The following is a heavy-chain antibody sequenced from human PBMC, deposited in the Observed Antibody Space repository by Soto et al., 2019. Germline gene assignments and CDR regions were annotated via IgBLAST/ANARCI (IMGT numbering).Heavy chain of an antibody. Sequence: GASVKVSCKASGYTFTSYAMHWVRQAPGQRLEWMGWINAGNGNTKYSQKFQGRVTITRDTSASTAYMELSSLRSEDTAVYYCARDPSVTTGLPHYYYYYMDVWGKGTTVTVSS. J-gene: IGHJ6*03. V-gene: IGHV1-3*01. CDR3: ARDPSVTTGLPHYYYYYMDV. D-gene: IGHD4-17*01. CDR2: INAGNGNT. CDR1: GYTFTSYA.